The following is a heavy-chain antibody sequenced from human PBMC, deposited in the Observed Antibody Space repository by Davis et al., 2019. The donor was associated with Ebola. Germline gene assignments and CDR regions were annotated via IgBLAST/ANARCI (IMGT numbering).Heavy chain of an antibody. V-gene: IGHV4-4*02. CDR1: GGSISSSNW. J-gene: IGHJ6*02. D-gene: IGHD6-13*01. CDR2: IYHSGST. CDR3: ARAWSSSWSGMDV. Sequence: MPSETLSLTCAVSGGSISSSNWWSWVRQPPGKGQEWIGEIYHSGSTNYNPSLKSRVTISVDKSKNQFSLKLSSVTAADTAVYYCARAWSSSWSGMDVWGQGTTVTVSS.